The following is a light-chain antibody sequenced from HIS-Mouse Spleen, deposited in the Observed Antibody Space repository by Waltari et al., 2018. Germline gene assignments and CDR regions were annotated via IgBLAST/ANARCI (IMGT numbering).Light chain of an antibody. V-gene: IGLV2-14*03. CDR2: DVS. J-gene: IGLJ2*01. Sequence: QSALTQPASVSGSPGQSITISCTGTSSDVGGYNYFSWYQQHPGKAPKLLICDVSNRPSGVSNRCSGSRACNTASPTISGLQAEDEADYYCSSYTSSSFNVVFGGGTKLTVL. CDR1: SSDVGGYNY. CDR3: SSYTSSSFNVV.